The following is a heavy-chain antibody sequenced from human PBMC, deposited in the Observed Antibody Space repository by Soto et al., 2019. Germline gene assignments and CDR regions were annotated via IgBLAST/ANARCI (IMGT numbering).Heavy chain of an antibody. CDR1: GGSISSYY. V-gene: IGHV4-59*01. J-gene: IGHJ4*02. D-gene: IGHD4-17*01. CDR3: ARGLNLYGDYVFGGGYYFDY. CDR2: IYYSGST. Sequence: SETLSLTCTVSGGSISSYYWSWIRQPPGKGLEWIGYIYYSGSTNYNPSLKSRVTISVDTSKNQFSLKLSSVTAADTAVYYCARGLNLYGDYVFGGGYYFDYWGQGTLVTVSS.